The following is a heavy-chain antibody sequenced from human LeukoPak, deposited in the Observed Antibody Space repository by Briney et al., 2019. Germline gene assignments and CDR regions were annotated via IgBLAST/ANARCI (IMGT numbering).Heavy chain of an antibody. J-gene: IGHJ1*01. CDR1: GFTVSSNY. Sequence: GGSLRLSCAASGFTVSSNYMSWVRQAPGKGLEWVSVIYSGGSTYYADSVKGRFTISRDNSKNTLYLQVNSLRAEDTAVYYCARDNSSGYYGYFQLWGQGTLVTVSS. CDR2: IYSGGST. D-gene: IGHD3-22*01. V-gene: IGHV3-66*01. CDR3: ARDNSSGYYGYFQL.